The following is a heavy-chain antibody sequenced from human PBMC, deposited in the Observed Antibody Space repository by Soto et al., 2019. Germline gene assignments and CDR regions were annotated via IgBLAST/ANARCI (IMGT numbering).Heavy chain of an antibody. CDR3: AKESGPDAFDI. Sequence: PGGSLRLSCAASGFTFDDYAMHWVRQAPGKGLEWVSGISWNSGSIGYTDSVKGRFTISRDNAKNSLYLQMNSLRAEDTALYYCAKESGPDAFDIWGQGTMVTVS. CDR1: GFTFDDYA. V-gene: IGHV3-9*01. J-gene: IGHJ3*02. D-gene: IGHD6-25*01. CDR2: ISWNSGSI.